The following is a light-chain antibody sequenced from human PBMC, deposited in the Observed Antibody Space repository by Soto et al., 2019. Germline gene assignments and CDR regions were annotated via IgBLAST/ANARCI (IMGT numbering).Light chain of an antibody. CDR3: QTWGTGIVV. CDR2: VNRDGSH. J-gene: IGLJ2*01. Sequence: QLVLTQSPSASASLGASVKLTCTLSSGHSNYAIAWHQQQPQKGPRYLMKVNRDGSHNKGVGIPDRFSGSISGAERYLTISSLQPEDEADYYCQTWGTGIVVFGGGTQLTVL. V-gene: IGLV4-69*01. CDR1: SGHSNYA.